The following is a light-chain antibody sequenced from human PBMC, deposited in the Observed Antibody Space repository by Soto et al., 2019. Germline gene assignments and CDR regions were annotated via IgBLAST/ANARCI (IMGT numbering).Light chain of an antibody. J-gene: IGKJ4*01. Sequence: DIQMTQSPSSVSASVGDRVTITCRASQGIVSWLAWYQQKPGKAPILLIYAASSLQSGVPSRFSGSGSGTDFTLTVSSLQPEDFATYYCQQTSRFPLTFGGGTKVEIK. CDR3: QQTSRFPLT. CDR2: AAS. CDR1: QGIVSW. V-gene: IGKV1-12*01.